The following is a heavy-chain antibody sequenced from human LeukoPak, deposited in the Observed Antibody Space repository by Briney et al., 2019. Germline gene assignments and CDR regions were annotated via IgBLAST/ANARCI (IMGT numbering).Heavy chain of an antibody. CDR1: GGSISSYY. D-gene: IGHD6-19*01. CDR3: ARGRGRSSSGRYRWFDP. CDR2: IYYSGST. Sequence: SETLSLTCTVSGGSISSYYWSWIRQPPGKGLEWIGYIYYSGSTNYNPSLKSRVTISVDTSKNQFSLKLSSVTAADTAVYYCARGRGRSSSGRYRWFDPWGQGTLVTVSS. V-gene: IGHV4-59*12. J-gene: IGHJ5*02.